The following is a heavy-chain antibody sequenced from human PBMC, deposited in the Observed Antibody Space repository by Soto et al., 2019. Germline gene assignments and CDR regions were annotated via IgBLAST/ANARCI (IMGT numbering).Heavy chain of an antibody. CDR3: ARVGIAVAGTYFDF. CDR2: ISGGSSYI. D-gene: IGHD6-19*01. CDR1: GFTFNSYG. J-gene: IGHJ4*02. V-gene: IGHV3-21*01. Sequence: EVQLVESGGGLVKPGGSLRLSCAASGFTFNSYGMNWVRQAPGKGLEWVSSISGGSSYINYADSVKGRFTISRDNAKNSLYLQMNSLRAEDTGVYYCARVGIAVAGTYFDFWGQGTLVTLYS.